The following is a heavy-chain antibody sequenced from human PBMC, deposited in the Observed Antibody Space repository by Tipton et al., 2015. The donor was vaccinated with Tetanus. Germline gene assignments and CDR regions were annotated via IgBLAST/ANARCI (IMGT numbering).Heavy chain of an antibody. CDR1: GDSMTRYY. J-gene: IGHJ4*02. V-gene: IGHV4-4*08. D-gene: IGHD3-3*01. CDR3: ARGLPRESFYLDY. Sequence: LRLSCTVSGDSMTRYYWSWIRQPPGKGLEWISYIFASGSTNYNPALKSRVTISMDTSKKQISLRLTSVTAADTAVYYCARGLPRESFYLDYWGQGKQVTVSS. CDR2: IFASGST.